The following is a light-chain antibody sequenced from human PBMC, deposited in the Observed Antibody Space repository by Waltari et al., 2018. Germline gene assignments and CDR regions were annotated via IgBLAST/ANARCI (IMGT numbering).Light chain of an antibody. J-gene: IGLJ2*01. CDR3: SSYTSSSTVGVL. Sequence: QSALTQPATVSGSPGQSITISCTGTSYDVGHYNYVSWYQQRPGKAPKLIIYDVSYRPSGCSNRFSGSKSGSTASLTISGLQAEDEADYHCSSYTSSSTVGVLFGGGTKLTVL. V-gene: IGLV2-14*03. CDR1: SYDVGHYNY. CDR2: DVS.